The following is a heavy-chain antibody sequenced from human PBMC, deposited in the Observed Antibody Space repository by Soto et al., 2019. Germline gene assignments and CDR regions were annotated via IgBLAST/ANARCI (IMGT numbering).Heavy chain of an antibody. V-gene: IGHV3-23*01. CDR1: GFTFSSYA. CDR2: ISGSGGST. Sequence: LRLSCAASGFTFSSYAMSWVRQAPGKGLEWVSAISGSGGSTYYADSVKGRFTISRDNSKNTLYLQMNSLRAEDTAVYYCATYGGNSAWFDPWGQGTLVTVSS. J-gene: IGHJ5*02. CDR3: ATYGGNSAWFDP. D-gene: IGHD2-21*02.